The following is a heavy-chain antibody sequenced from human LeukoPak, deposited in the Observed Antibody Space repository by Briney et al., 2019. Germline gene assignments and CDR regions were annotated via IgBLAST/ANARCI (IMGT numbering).Heavy chain of an antibody. CDR1: GFTLSSYG. V-gene: IGHV3-33*01. Sequence: GGSLRLSCAASGFTLSSYGMHWVRQAPGKGLEWVAVIWYDGSNKYYADSVKGRFTISRDNSKNTLYLQMNSLRAEDTAVYYCARDRYCSSTSCYSYYYYGMDVWGQGTTVTVSS. D-gene: IGHD2-2*01. CDR2: IWYDGSNK. CDR3: ARDRYCSSTSCYSYYYYGMDV. J-gene: IGHJ6*02.